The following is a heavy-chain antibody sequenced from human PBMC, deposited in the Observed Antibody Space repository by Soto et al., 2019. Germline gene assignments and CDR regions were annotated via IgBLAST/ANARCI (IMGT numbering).Heavy chain of an antibody. CDR3: ARVLRKGSGYDYGGPDWFDP. CDR2: IYHSGST. V-gene: IGHV4-30-2*01. CDR1: GGSISSGGYS. D-gene: IGHD3-22*01. J-gene: IGHJ5*02. Sequence: SETLSLTCAVSGGSISSGGYSWSWIRQPPGKGLEWIGYIYHSGSTYYNPSLKSRVTISVDRSKNQFSLKLSSVTAADTAVYYCARVLRKGSGYDYGGPDWFDPWGQGTLVTVSS.